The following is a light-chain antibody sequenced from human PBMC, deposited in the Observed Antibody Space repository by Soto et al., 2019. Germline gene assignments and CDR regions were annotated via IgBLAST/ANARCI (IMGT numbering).Light chain of an antibody. CDR1: SSNIGSNY. CDR2: RNN. J-gene: IGLJ2*01. CDR3: AAWDDSLSGVV. Sequence: QSVLTQPPSASGTPGQRVTISCSGSSSNIGSNYVYWYQQLPVTAPKLLIYRNNQRPSGVPDLFSGYKSGTSASLAISGLRSEDEADYYCAAWDDSLSGVVFGGGTKVTVL. V-gene: IGLV1-47*01.